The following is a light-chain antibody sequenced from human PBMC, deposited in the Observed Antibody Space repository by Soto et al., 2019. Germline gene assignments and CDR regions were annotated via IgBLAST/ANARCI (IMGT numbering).Light chain of an antibody. Sequence: EIVLTQSPATLSLSPGERATLSCRASQSISSYLDWYQQKRGQAPRLLIYDASKMATGIPARFSGSGSGTDFTLTISSREPEDFAVYYCQKRGNLPITFGQGTRLEIK. CDR1: QSISSY. CDR2: DAS. J-gene: IGKJ5*01. CDR3: QKRGNLPIT. V-gene: IGKV3-11*01.